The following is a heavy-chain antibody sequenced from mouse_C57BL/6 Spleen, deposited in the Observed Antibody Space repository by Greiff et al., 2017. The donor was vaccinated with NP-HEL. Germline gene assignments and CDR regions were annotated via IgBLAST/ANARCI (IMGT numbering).Heavy chain of an antibody. J-gene: IGHJ4*01. CDR3: ARELDYYGSRTEGDYAMDY. CDR2: IYPRSGNT. V-gene: IGHV1-81*01. D-gene: IGHD1-1*01. CDR1: GYTFTSYG. Sequence: QVQLQQSGAELARPGASVKLSCKASGYTFTSYGISWVKQRTGQGLEWIGEIYPRSGNTYYNEKFKGKATLTADKSSSTAYMELRSLTSEDSAVYFCARELDYYGSRTEGDYAMDYWGQGTSVTVSS.